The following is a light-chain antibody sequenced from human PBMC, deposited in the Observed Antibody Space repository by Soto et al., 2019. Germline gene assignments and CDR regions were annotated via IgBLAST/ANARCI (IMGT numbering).Light chain of an antibody. CDR2: GAS. V-gene: IGKV3-15*01. Sequence: EIVMTQSPATLSVSPGERATLSCRASRSVDNNLAWYEQKPGQAPRLLIYGASTRATGIPARFSGSGSGTEFTLTISRLEPEDFAVYYCQQYGSSHITFGQGTRLEIK. CDR1: RSVDNN. J-gene: IGKJ5*01. CDR3: QQYGSSHIT.